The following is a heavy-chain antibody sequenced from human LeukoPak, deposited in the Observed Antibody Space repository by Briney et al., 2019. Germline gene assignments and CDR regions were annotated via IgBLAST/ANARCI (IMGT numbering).Heavy chain of an antibody. J-gene: IGHJ4*02. Sequence: SETLSLTCAVYGGSFSGYYWSWIRQPPGKGLEWIGEINHSGSTNYNPSLKSRVTISADTSKNQFSLKLSSVTAADTAVYYCARGRNGYSSSWYVNYWGQGTLVTVSS. CDR2: INHSGST. V-gene: IGHV4-34*01. D-gene: IGHD6-13*01. CDR3: ARGRNGYSSSWYVNY. CDR1: GGSFSGYY.